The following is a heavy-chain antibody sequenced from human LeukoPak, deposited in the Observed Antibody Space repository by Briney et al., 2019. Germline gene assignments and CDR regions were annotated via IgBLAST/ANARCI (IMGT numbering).Heavy chain of an antibody. V-gene: IGHV1-2*02. Sequence: ASVKVSCKTSGYTFTDYYIHWVRQAPGQGLECMGWINPNSGETNSAQKFQGRVTMTGDSSISTAYMELSRVTSDDTAVYYCARDRDYSNTERGFDFWGQGTLVTVSS. CDR3: ARDRDYSNTERGFDF. CDR2: INPNSGET. D-gene: IGHD4-11*01. J-gene: IGHJ4*02. CDR1: GYTFTDYY.